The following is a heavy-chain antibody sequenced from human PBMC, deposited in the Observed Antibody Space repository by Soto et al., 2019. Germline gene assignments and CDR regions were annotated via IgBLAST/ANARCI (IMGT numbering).Heavy chain of an antibody. D-gene: IGHD1-7*01. Sequence: GGSLRLSCTASGFNTRFYSMSWVRQTPGKGLEWVAALSRSGSATYYADSVRGRFTISRDASKDTLFLQMSNLRAEDTALYYRSKGEMSTIRNSFDPWGQGTLVTVSS. CDR1: GFNTRFYS. CDR3: SKGEMSTIRNSFDP. V-gene: IGHV3-23*01. J-gene: IGHJ5*02. CDR2: LSRSGSAT.